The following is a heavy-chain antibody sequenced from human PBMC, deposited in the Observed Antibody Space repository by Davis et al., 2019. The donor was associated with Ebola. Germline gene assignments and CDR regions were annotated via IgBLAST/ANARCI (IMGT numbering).Heavy chain of an antibody. CDR2: VNRDGSEK. V-gene: IGHV3-7*03. J-gene: IGHJ3*02. D-gene: IGHD2-2*01. CDR3: ARDGCSSTSCYVQSAFDI. CDR1: GFTFSSYW. Sequence: GESLKISCAASGFTFSSYWMNWVRQAPGKGLEWVANVNRDGSEKYYVGSVRGRFTISRDNAKNSLSLQMNSLRDEDTAVYYCARDGCSSTSCYVQSAFDIWGQGTMVTVSS.